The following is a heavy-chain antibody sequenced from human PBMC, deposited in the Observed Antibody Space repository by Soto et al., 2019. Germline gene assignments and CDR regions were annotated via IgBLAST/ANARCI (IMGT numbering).Heavy chain of an antibody. CDR2: IYYSGST. CDR1: GGSISSSSYY. V-gene: IGHV4-39*01. CDR3: ARRDSITIFGVVTGAEYFQH. Sequence: SETLSLTCTVSGGSISSSSYYWGWIRQPPGKGLEWIGSIYYSGSTYYNPSLKSRVTISVDTSKNQFSLKLSSVTAADTAVYYCARRDSITIFGVVTGAEYFQHWGQGTLVTVSS. D-gene: IGHD3-3*01. J-gene: IGHJ1*01.